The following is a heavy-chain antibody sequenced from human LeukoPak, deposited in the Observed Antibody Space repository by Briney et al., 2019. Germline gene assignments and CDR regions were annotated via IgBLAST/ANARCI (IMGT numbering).Heavy chain of an antibody. J-gene: IGHJ6*02. CDR2: FNHSGST. CDR1: GGSFSGYY. CDR3: ASGYSYGYYYYYGMDV. V-gene: IGHV4-34*01. Sequence: SETLSLTCAVYGGSFSGYYWSWIRQPPGKGLEWIGEFNHSGSTNYNPSLKSRVTISVDTSKNQFSLKLSSVTAADTAVYYCASGYSYGYYYYYGMDVWGQGTTVTVSS. D-gene: IGHD5-18*01.